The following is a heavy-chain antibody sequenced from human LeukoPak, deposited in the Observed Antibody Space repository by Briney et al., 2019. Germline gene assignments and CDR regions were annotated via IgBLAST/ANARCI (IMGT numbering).Heavy chain of an antibody. V-gene: IGHV3-30*18. Sequence: QPGRSLRLSCAASGFTFSSYGMHWVRQAPGKGLEWVAVISYDGSNKYYADSVKGRFTISRDNSKNTLYLQMNSLRAEDTAVYYCAKSFGAIFGVVTDTSAFEMRGQGTMVTVSS. CDR2: ISYDGSNK. J-gene: IGHJ3*02. CDR1: GFTFSSYG. D-gene: IGHD3-3*01. CDR3: AKSFGAIFGVVTDTSAFEM.